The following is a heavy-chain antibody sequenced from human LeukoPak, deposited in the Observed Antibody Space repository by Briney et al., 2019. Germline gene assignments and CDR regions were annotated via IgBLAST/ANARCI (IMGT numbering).Heavy chain of an antibody. CDR1: GGSISSSSYY. CDR3: ARRKDTATDY. V-gene: IGHV4-39*01. J-gene: IGHJ4*02. CDR2: IYYSGST. Sequence: SETLSLTCTVSGGSISSSSYYWVWLRQPPGKGLEWFRSIYYSGSTYHNPSLKRRITISEDTSKNQFLLTLSPATAADTAVYYCARRKDTATDYWGQGTLVTVSS. D-gene: IGHD5-18*01.